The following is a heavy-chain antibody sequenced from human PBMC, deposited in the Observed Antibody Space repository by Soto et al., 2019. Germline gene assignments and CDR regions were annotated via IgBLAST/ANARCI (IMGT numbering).Heavy chain of an antibody. CDR2: IYTSGST. CDR1: GGSISSYS. CDR3: AREVVPAAMFWFDP. Sequence: QVQLQESGPGLVKPSETLSLTCTVSGGSISSYSWSGIRQPAGKGLEWIGRIYTSGSTNYNPSLKSRVTMSVDTSKNQFSLKLSSVTAADTAVYYCAREVVPAAMFWFDPWGQGTLVTVSS. J-gene: IGHJ5*02. D-gene: IGHD2-2*01. V-gene: IGHV4-4*07.